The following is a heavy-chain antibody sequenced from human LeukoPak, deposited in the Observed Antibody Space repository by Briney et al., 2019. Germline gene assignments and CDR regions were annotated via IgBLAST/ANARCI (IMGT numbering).Heavy chain of an antibody. V-gene: IGHV4-4*07. D-gene: IGHD3-10*01. CDR1: GVSISSYY. Sequence: SETLSLTCTVSGVSISSYYWSWIRQPAGEGLEWVGRIYTSGSNNYSPSLKSRVTMSVDTSKNQFSLKLSSVTAADTAVYYCARDFRDTMVRENAFDIWGQGAMVTVSS. CDR3: ARDFRDTMVRENAFDI. CDR2: IYTSGSN. J-gene: IGHJ3*02.